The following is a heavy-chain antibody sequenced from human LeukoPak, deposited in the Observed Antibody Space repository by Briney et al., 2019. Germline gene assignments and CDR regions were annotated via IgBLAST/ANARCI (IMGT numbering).Heavy chain of an antibody. CDR3: AELGITMIGGV. CDR2: ISSSSSTI. D-gene: IGHD3-10*02. Sequence: GGSLRLSCAASGLTFSSYSMNWVRQAPGKGLEWVSYISSSSSTIYYADSVKGRFTISRDNAKNSLYLQMNSLRAEDTAVYYCAELGITMIGGVWGKGTTVTISS. V-gene: IGHV3-48*01. CDR1: GLTFSSYS. J-gene: IGHJ6*04.